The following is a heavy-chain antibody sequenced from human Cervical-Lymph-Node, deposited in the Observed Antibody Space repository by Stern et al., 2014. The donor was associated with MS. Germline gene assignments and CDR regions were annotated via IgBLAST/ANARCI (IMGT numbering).Heavy chain of an antibody. J-gene: IGHJ4*02. D-gene: IGHD1-7*01. V-gene: IGHV1-18*01. CDR1: GYIFTNFG. Sequence: VQLVESGAEVKKPGASVMISCKASGYIFTNFGINWVRQAPGQGLEWMGSISGYIGNTNSGMKFQGSVDSTTDTSTNTAYMELKSLTSDDTAVYYCARGAGNWNYPAHFDSWGQGTLVTVSS. CDR3: ARGAGNWNYPAHFDS. CDR2: ISGYIGNT.